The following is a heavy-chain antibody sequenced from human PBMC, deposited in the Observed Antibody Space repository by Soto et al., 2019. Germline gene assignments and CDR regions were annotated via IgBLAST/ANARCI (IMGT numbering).Heavy chain of an antibody. J-gene: IGHJ2*01. CDR2: ISSSGSTI. D-gene: IGHD3-22*01. CDR1: GFTFSSCE. Sequence: GGSLRLSCAASGFTFSSCEMNWVRQAPGKGLEWVSYISSSGSTIYYADSVKGRFTISRDNAKNSLYLQMNSLRAEDTAVYYCARDRGITMVVVPNWYFDLWGRGTLVTAPQ. CDR3: ARDRGITMVVVPNWYFDL. V-gene: IGHV3-48*03.